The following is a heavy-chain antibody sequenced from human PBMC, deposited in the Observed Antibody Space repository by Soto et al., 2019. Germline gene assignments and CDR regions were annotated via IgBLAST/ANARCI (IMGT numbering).Heavy chain of an antibody. CDR3: AGFYYYDSSGYSSQRGAFDI. J-gene: IGHJ3*02. V-gene: IGHV4-31*03. CDR1: GGSISSGGYY. D-gene: IGHD3-22*01. CDR2: IYYSGST. Sequence: SETLSLTCTVSGGSISSGGYYWSWIRQHPGKGLEWIGYIYYSGSTYYNPSLKSRVTISVDTSKNQFSLKLSSVTAADTAVYYCAGFYYYDSSGYSSQRGAFDIWGQGTMVTVSS.